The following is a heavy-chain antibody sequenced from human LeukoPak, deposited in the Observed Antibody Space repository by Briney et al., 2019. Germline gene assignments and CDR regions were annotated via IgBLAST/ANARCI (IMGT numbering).Heavy chain of an antibody. CDR1: GFTFSSYE. CDR3: ASARGPYGDYAGGYFDY. CDR2: ISSSGSTI. D-gene: IGHD4-17*01. J-gene: IGHJ4*02. Sequence: PGGSLRLSRAASGFTFSSYEMNWVRQAPGKGLEWVSYISSSGSTIYYADSVKGRFTISRDNAKNSLYLQMNSLRAEDTAVYYCASARGPYGDYAGGYFDYWGQGTLVTVSS. V-gene: IGHV3-48*03.